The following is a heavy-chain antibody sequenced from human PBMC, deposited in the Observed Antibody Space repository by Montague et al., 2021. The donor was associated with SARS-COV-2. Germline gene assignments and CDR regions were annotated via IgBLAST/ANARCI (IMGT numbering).Heavy chain of an antibody. V-gene: IGHV3-74*01. CDR1: GFTFNTYY. D-gene: IGHD2-15*01. Sequence: SLRLSCAASGFTFNTYYIHWVRQAPGKGLVWVSRIYSDGSSTNYADSVKGRFTITRDNAKNTVYLQMNSMRAEDTAVYYCARDHDPWYLHYYFDYWGQGTLVTVSS. CDR2: IYSDGSST. CDR3: ARDHDPWYLHYYFDY. J-gene: IGHJ4*02.